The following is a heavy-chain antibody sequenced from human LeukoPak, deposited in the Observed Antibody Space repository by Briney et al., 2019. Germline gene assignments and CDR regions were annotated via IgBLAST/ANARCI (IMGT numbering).Heavy chain of an antibody. J-gene: IGHJ4*02. D-gene: IGHD3-9*01. Sequence: GGSLRLSCAASGFTFSTYDMHWVRQAPGKGLEWVAFIRYDGSNKYYAESVKGRFTISRDNSKNTLYLQMNSLRAEDTAVYYCAKKGYDILTGYYDYWGQGTLVTVSS. CDR1: GFTFSTYD. CDR2: IRYDGSNK. CDR3: AKKGYDILTGYYDY. V-gene: IGHV3-30*02.